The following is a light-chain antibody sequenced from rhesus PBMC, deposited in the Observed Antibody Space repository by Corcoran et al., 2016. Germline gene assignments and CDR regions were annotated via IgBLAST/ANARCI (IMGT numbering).Light chain of an antibody. Sequence: DIQMTQSPSSLSASVGDRVTITCRASQGISNWLAWYQQKPGKAPKLLIYRASNLETGVPSRFSGSGSGTDVTLTSSILQPEDIATYYCQQHDNSPLTFGGGTKVEIK. J-gene: IGKJ4*01. CDR2: RAS. CDR3: QQHDNSPLT. V-gene: IGKV1-69*01. CDR1: QGISNW.